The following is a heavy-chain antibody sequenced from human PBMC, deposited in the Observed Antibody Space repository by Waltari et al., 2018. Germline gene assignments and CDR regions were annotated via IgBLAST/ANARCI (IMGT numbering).Heavy chain of an antibody. V-gene: IGHV1-2*06. J-gene: IGHJ4*02. Sequence: QVQLVQSGAEVKKPGASVKVSCKASGYTFTGYYMHWVRQAPGQGLEWMGRINPNSGGTNYAQKFQVRVTMTRDTSISTAYMELSRLRSDDTAVYYCAREDTIFGVVIPYYFDYWGQGTLVTVSS. CDR1: GYTFTGYY. CDR3: AREDTIFGVVIPYYFDY. D-gene: IGHD3-3*01. CDR2: INPNSGGT.